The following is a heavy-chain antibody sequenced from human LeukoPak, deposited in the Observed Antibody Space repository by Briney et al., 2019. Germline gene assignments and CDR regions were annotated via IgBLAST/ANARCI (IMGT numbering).Heavy chain of an antibody. Sequence: GGSLRLSCAASGFTFSSSAMTWVRQAPGKGLEWVSSISGSGDRTYYADSVKGRFTISRDNARNSLFLQMNSLRVEDTAVYYCASQRYARFDPWGQGTLVTVSS. J-gene: IGHJ5*02. CDR1: GFTFSSSA. V-gene: IGHV3-23*01. CDR3: ASQRYARFDP. CDR2: ISGSGDRT. D-gene: IGHD3-16*01.